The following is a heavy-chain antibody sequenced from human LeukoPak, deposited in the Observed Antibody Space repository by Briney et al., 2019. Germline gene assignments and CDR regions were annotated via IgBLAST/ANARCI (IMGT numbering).Heavy chain of an antibody. J-gene: IGHJ4*02. V-gene: IGHV3-30*03. Sequence: GGSLRLSCAASGFTFSSYGMHWVREAPGKGPEWVAVISYDGSNKYYADSVKGRFTISRDSSKNTLYLQMNSLRAEDTVVYYCASHYDTSGYHYFDFRGQGTLVTVSS. CDR1: GFTFSSYG. CDR3: ASHYDTSGYHYFDF. CDR2: ISYDGSNK. D-gene: IGHD3-22*01.